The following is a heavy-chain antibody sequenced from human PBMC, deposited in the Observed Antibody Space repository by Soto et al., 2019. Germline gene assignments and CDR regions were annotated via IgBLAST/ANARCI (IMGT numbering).Heavy chain of an antibody. D-gene: IGHD6-6*01. J-gene: IGHJ5*02. CDR3: AHRGYSSSGVEVFDP. V-gene: IGHV2-5*02. CDR1: GFSLSTSGVG. CDR2: IYWDDDK. Sequence: SGPTLGEPTQTLTLTCTFSGFSLSTSGVGVGWIRQPPGKALEWLALIYWDDDKRYSPSLKSRLTITKDTSKNQVVLTMTNMDPVDTATYYCAHRGYSSSGVEVFDPWGQGTLVTVSS.